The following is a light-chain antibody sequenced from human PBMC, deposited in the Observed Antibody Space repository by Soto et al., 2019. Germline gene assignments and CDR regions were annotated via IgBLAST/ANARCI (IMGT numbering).Light chain of an antibody. J-gene: IGLJ1*01. CDR2: EVS. CDR1: SSDVGAYNY. CDR3: SSYAGSKNYV. V-gene: IGLV2-8*01. Sequence: QSALTQPPSASGSPGQSVTISCTGTSSDVGAYNYVSWYLHHPGKAPKLMIYEVSKRPSGVPDRFSGSKSGNTASLTVSGLQAEDEADYYCSSYAGSKNYVFGTGTKVTVL.